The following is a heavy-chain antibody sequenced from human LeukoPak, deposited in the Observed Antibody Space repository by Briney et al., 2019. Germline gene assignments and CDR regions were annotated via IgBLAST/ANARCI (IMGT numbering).Heavy chain of an antibody. CDR3: ARGGGSQQLVRLGYFQH. CDR1: GGSFSGYY. D-gene: IGHD6-13*01. Sequence: PSETLSLTCAVYGGSFSGYYWSWIRQPPGKGLEWIGEINHSGSTNYNPSLKSRVTISVDTSKNQFSLKLSSVTAADTAVYYCARGGGSQQLVRLGYFQHWGQGTLVTVSS. CDR2: INHSGST. J-gene: IGHJ1*01. V-gene: IGHV4-34*01.